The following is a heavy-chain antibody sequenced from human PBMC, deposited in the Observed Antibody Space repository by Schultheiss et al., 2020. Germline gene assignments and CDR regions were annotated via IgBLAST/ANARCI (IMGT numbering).Heavy chain of an antibody. D-gene: IGHD1-26*01. V-gene: IGHV3-7*01. Sequence: GESLKISCAASGFTFSSYAMSWVRQAPGKGLEWVANIEQDGGGKSYVDSVKGRFTISRDNAKSSLYLQMNSLRAEDTAVYYCARGGGNFDYWGQGILVTVAS. CDR3: ARGGGNFDY. CDR1: GFTFSSYA. CDR2: IEQDGGGK. J-gene: IGHJ4*02.